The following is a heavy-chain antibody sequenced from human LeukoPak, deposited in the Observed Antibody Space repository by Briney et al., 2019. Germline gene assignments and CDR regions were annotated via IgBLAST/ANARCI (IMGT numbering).Heavy chain of an antibody. Sequence: GGSLRLSCAASGFTFSSYGMPWVRQAPGKGLEWVAVISYDGSNKYYADSVKGRFTISRDNSKNTLYLQMNSLRAEDTAVYYCAKVGPEYQLPARDWGQGTLVTVSS. D-gene: IGHD2-2*01. CDR3: AKVGPEYQLPARD. V-gene: IGHV3-30*18. J-gene: IGHJ4*02. CDR2: ISYDGSNK. CDR1: GFTFSSYG.